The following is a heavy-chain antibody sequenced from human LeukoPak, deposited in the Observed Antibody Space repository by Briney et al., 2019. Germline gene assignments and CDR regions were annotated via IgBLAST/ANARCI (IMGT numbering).Heavy chain of an antibody. J-gene: IGHJ3*02. CDR1: GFTFSSYS. Sequence: KTGGSLRLSCAASGFTFSSYSMNWVRQAPGKGLEWVSSISSSSSYIYYADSVKGRFTISRDNSKNTLYLQMNSLRAEDTAVYYCARGEVDTAMVRSGAFDIWGQGTMVTVSS. V-gene: IGHV3-21*01. D-gene: IGHD5-18*01. CDR3: ARGEVDTAMVRSGAFDI. CDR2: ISSSSSYI.